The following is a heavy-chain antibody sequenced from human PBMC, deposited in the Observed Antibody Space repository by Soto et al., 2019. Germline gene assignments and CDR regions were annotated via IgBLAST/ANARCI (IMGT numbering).Heavy chain of an antibody. D-gene: IGHD1-20*01. CDR2: ISSSSSYI. CDR1: GFTFSSYS. V-gene: IGHV3-21*01. Sequence: GGSLRLSYAASGFTFSSYSMNWVRQAQGKGLEWVPSISSSSSYIYYADSVKGRFTISRDNAKNSLYPQMNSLRAEDTAVYYCARDVLTGTRGAFDIWGQGTMVTVSS. CDR3: ARDVLTGTRGAFDI. J-gene: IGHJ3*02.